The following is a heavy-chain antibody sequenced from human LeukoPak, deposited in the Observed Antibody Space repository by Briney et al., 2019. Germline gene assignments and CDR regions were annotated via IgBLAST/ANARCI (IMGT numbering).Heavy chain of an antibody. J-gene: IGHJ4*02. CDR2: IYTSGNS. Sequence: PGGSLRLSCAASGFTFSDNYMSWVRQAPGKGLEWVSLIYTSGNSYYADSVKGRFTISRDNSKNTLYLQMNSLRAEDTAVCYCARTFRSGDGYKVGYFDYWGQGTLVTVSS. V-gene: IGHV3-53*01. CDR3: ARTFRSGDGYKVGYFDY. D-gene: IGHD5-24*01. CDR1: GFTFSDNY.